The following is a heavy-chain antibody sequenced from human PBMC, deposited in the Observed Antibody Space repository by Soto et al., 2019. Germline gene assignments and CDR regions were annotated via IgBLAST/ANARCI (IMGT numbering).Heavy chain of an antibody. D-gene: IGHD2-2*01. CDR1: GYTFTSYD. Sequence: ASVKVSCKASGYTFTSYDINWVRQATGQGLEWMGWMNPNSGSTGYAQKFQGRVTMTRNTSISTAYMELSRLRSDDTAVYYCARLGCSSTSCYGYDAFDIWGQGTMVTVSS. CDR3: ARLGCSSTSCYGYDAFDI. V-gene: IGHV1-8*01. CDR2: MNPNSGST. J-gene: IGHJ3*02.